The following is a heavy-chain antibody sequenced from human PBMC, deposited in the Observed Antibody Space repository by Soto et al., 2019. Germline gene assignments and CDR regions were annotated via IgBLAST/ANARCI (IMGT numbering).Heavy chain of an antibody. D-gene: IGHD2-21*01. V-gene: IGHV2-5*01. CDR1: GFSLSTSGVG. Sequence: SGPALVNPTQTLTLTCTFSGFSLSTSGVGVGWIRQPPGEALEWLALIYWNDDKRYSPSLRSRLTIAKDTSKNQVVLTMTNMDPVDTATYYCARSRIVVTTNYGLDVWGQGTTVTVSS. J-gene: IGHJ6*02. CDR2: IYWNDDK. CDR3: ARSRIVVTTNYGLDV.